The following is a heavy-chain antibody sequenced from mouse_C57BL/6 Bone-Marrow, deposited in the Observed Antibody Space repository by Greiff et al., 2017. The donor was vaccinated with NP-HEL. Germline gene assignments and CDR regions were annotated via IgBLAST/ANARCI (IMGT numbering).Heavy chain of an antibody. J-gene: IGHJ4*01. D-gene: IGHD2-4*01. CDR2: ILPGSGST. Sequence: QVQLQQSGAELMKPGASVKLSCKATGYTFTGYWIEWVKQRPGHGLEWIGEILPGSGSTNYNEKFKGKATFTADTSSNTAYMQLSSLTTEDSAIYYCAKGLDDYDGYYYAMDDWGQGTSVTVSS. CDR1: GYTFTGYW. V-gene: IGHV1-9*01. CDR3: AKGLDDYDGYYYAMDD.